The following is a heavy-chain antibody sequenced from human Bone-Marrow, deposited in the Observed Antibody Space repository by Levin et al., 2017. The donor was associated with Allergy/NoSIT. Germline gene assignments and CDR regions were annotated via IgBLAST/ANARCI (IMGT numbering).Heavy chain of an antibody. CDR1: GGSISSYY. J-gene: IGHJ4*02. V-gene: IGHV4-59*01. CDR3: AAAYSHRWLQC. D-gene: IGHD2-15*01. CDR2: IYYSGST. Sequence: PSETLSLTCTVSGGSISSYYWSWIRQPPGKGLEWIGYIYYSGSTNYNPSLKSRVTISVDTSKNQFSLKLSSVTAADTAVYYCAAAYSHRWLQCWGQGTLVTVSS.